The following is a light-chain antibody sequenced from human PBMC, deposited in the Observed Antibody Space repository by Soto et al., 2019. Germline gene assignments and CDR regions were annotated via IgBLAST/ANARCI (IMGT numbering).Light chain of an antibody. V-gene: IGKV3-15*01. CDR2: GAA. J-gene: IGKJ1*01. CDR1: QSGSSS. Sequence: EIVMTQSPATLSVSPGARATLSCRGAQSGSSSWAGYQQKPGEAATLLIYGAATRSHGMPARFSGSGAETEVILTIISLQSEEFAVSYCQQYDNWFTLTFGQGTKVDIK. CDR3: QQYDNWFTLT.